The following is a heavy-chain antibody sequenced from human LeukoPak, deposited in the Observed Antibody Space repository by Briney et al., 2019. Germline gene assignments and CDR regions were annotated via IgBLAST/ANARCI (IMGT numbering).Heavy chain of an antibody. CDR2: INHSGST. CDR1: GGSFSGYY. J-gene: IGHJ5*02. V-gene: IGHV4-34*01. D-gene: IGHD3-10*01. CDR3: ARDRIYGSGSYYNDDWFDP. Sequence: SETLSLTCAVYGGSFSGYYWSWIRQPPGKGLEWIGEINHSGSTNYNPSLKSRVTISVDTSKNQFSLKLSSVTAADTAVYYCARDRIYGSGSYYNDDWFDPWGQGTLVTVSS.